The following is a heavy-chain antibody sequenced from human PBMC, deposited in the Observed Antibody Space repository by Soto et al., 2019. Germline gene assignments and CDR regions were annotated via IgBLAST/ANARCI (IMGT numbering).Heavy chain of an antibody. CDR2: VSGNNGAS. D-gene: IGHD2-2*01. J-gene: IGHJ5*01. CDR3: VRDQKYFRVNGNWFDS. Sequence: ASVKVSCKASGYTSAYFGISWVRQAPGQGLEWMGWVSGNNGASNPAPKVQGRITMALDTSTGVSYMALRSLRSDDTAIYYCVRDQKYFRVNGNWFDSWGQGTLVTVSS. V-gene: IGHV1-18*04. CDR1: GYTSAYFG.